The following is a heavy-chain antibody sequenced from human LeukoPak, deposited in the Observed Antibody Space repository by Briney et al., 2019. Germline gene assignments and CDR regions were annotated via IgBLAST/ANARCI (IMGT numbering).Heavy chain of an antibody. CDR3: ARRHGYCSSTSCYRRHYFDY. CDR2: INHSGST. CDR1: GGSLSGYY. D-gene: IGHD2-2*01. V-gene: IGHV4-34*01. J-gene: IGHJ4*02. Sequence: PSETLSLTCAVYGGSLSGYYWSWIRQPPGKGLEWIGEINHSGSTNYNPSLKSRVTISVDTSKNQFSLKLSSVTAADTAVYYCARRHGYCSSTSCYRRHYFDYWGQGTLVTVSS.